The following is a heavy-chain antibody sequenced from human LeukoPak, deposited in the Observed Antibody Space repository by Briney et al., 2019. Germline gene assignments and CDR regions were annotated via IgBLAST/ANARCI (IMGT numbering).Heavy chain of an antibody. D-gene: IGHD3-10*01. V-gene: IGHV4-59*01. J-gene: IGHJ5*02. CDR1: GGSISSYY. Sequence: SETLSLTCTVSGGSISSYYWSWIRQPPGKGLEWIGYIYYSGSTNYNPSLKSRVTISVDTSKNQFSLKLSSVTAADTAVYYCARDVYGVLLFDPWGQGTLVTVSS. CDR3: ARDVYGVLLFDP. CDR2: IYYSGST.